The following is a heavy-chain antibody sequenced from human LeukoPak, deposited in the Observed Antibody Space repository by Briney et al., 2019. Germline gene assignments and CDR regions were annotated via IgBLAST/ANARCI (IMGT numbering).Heavy chain of an antibody. D-gene: IGHD3-10*01. Sequence: GGSLRLSCAASGITVSSNYMSWVRQAPGKGLEWVSVIYSGGSTYYADSVKGRFTISRDNSKNTLYLQMNSLRAEDTAVYYCARVMVRGVNWFDPWGQGTLVTVSS. CDR1: GITVSSNY. J-gene: IGHJ5*02. V-gene: IGHV3-66*02. CDR3: ARVMVRGVNWFDP. CDR2: IYSGGST.